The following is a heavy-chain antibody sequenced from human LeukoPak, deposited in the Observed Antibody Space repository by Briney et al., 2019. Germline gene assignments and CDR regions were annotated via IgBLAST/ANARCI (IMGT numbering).Heavy chain of an antibody. CDR1: GASISSYY. CDR2: IYYSGST. CDR3: ARGSSGYYYG. Sequence: SEALSLTCNVSGASISSYYWGWIRQPPGKGLEWTGYIYYSGSTNYSPSLKSRGTISVDTSKNQFSLTLSSVTAADTAVYFCARGSSGYYYGWGQGTLVTVSS. D-gene: IGHD3-22*01. V-gene: IGHV4-59*08. J-gene: IGHJ4*02.